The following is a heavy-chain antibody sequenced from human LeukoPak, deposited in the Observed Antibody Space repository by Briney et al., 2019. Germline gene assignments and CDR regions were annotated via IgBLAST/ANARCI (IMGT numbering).Heavy chain of an antibody. CDR2: IYTSGST. V-gene: IGHV4-4*09. D-gene: IGHD3-22*01. CDR1: GGSISSYY. Sequence: SETLSLTCTVSGGSISSYYWSWIRQPPGKGLEWIGYIYTSGSTNYNPSLKSRVTISVDTSKNQFSLKLSSVTAADTAVYYCASAITMIVAGDAFDIWGQGTMVTVSS. J-gene: IGHJ3*02. CDR3: ASAITMIVAGDAFDI.